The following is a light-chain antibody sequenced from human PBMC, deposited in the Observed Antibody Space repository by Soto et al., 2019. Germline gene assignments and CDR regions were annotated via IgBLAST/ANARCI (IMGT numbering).Light chain of an antibody. J-gene: IGKJ5*01. Sequence: EIVLTQSPGTLSLSPGERATLSCRATETVATTYLGWYQQKPGQAPRLLIFGASSRATGIPDRFSGSGSGTDFSLTISRLEPEDSAVYYCQQRHMWPITFGQGTRLEI. CDR2: GAS. V-gene: IGKV3D-20*02. CDR3: QQRHMWPIT. CDR1: ETVATTY.